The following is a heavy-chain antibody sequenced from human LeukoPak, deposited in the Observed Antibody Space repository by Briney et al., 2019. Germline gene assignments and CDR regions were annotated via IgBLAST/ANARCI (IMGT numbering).Heavy chain of an antibody. V-gene: IGHV3-30*02. J-gene: IGHJ3*02. Sequence: GGSLRLSCAASGFTFSSYGMHWVRQAPGKGLEWVAFIRYDGSNKYYADSVKGRFTISRDNSKNTLYLQMNSLRAEDTAVYYCAKDLLVPGDGVYASDIWGQGTMVTVSS. D-gene: IGHD2-21*01. CDR1: GFTFSSYG. CDR2: IRYDGSNK. CDR3: AKDLLVPGDGVYASDI.